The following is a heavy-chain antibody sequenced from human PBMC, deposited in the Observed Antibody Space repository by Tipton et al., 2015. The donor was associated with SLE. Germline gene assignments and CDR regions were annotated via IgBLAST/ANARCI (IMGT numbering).Heavy chain of an antibody. CDR3: ARVGSRGTGSYHFDS. V-gene: IGHV3-30*02. CDR1: GFIFSHYD. CDR2: VRYDGTNK. D-gene: IGHD3-10*01. J-gene: IGHJ4*02. Sequence: SLRLSCAASGFIFSHYDIHWVRQAPGKGLEWMAFVRYDGTNKFYAQSVEGRFSISRDNSKNALSLEMNSLRPEDTGLYYCARVGSRGTGSYHFDSWGQGTLATVSS.